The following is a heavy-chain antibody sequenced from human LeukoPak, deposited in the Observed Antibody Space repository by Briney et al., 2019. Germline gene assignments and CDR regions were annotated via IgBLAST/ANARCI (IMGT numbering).Heavy chain of an antibody. D-gene: IGHD6-19*01. Sequence: PGGSLRLSCAASGFTFSGSAMHWVRQASGKGLEWVGRIRTKANSYATAYAASVKGRFTISRDDSKNTAYLQMNSLKTEDTAVYYCTRHLEWLAQGLFDYWGQGTLVTVSS. CDR3: TRHLEWLAQGLFDY. CDR2: IRTKANSYAT. V-gene: IGHV3-73*01. J-gene: IGHJ4*02. CDR1: GFTFSGSA.